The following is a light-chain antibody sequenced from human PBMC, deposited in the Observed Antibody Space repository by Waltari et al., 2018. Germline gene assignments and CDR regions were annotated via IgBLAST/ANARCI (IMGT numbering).Light chain of an antibody. CDR1: QSLSHSDGNTD. J-gene: IGKJ2*01. CDR3: MQGTYWPYT. V-gene: IGKV2-30*02. CDR2: KVS. Sequence: VVMTQSPLSRPVTLGQPASISCMSSQSLSHSDGNTDLMWFHQRPGQFPRRLIYKVSNRESGVAERFSGRASDADFTLKISSGEADEVGVYYCMQGTYWPYTFGQGTRLDIK.